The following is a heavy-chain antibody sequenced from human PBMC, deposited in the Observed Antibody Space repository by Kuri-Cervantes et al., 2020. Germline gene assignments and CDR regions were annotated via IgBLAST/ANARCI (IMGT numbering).Heavy chain of an antibody. V-gene: IGHV5-51*01. D-gene: IGHD5-18*01. CDR3: ARQGGYSGYWYFDL. CDR2: INPRDSET. CDR1: GYSFTSSW. Sequence: GESLKISCKASGYSFTSSWIGWVRQMPGKGLEWMGLINPRDSETRYSPSFQGQVTMSVDRSITTAYVQWSSLQASDTAMYYCARQGGYSGYWYFDLWGRGTLVTVSS. J-gene: IGHJ2*01.